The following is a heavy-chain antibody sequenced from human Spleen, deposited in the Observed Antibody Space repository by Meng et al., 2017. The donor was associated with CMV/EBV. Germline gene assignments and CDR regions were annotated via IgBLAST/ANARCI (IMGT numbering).Heavy chain of an antibody. Sequence: LTCTVSGGSISNYYWTWIRQPPGKGLEWISYISSRSDVINYADSVKGRLSISRDNAKNSLYLQMNRLTAEDTAVYYCVRDLVGYSSSWHPFDYWGQGTLVTVSS. D-gene: IGHD6-13*01. CDR3: VRDLVGYSSSWHPFDY. CDR1: GGSISNYY. CDR2: ISSRSDVI. V-gene: IGHV3-11*06. J-gene: IGHJ4*02.